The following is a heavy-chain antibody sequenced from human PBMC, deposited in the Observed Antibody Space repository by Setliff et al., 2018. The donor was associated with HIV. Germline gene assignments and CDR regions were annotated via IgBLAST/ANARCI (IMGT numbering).Heavy chain of an antibody. J-gene: IGHJ5*02. CDR2: IISILGIT. D-gene: IGHD2-15*01. CDR1: GGTFSSHA. V-gene: IGHV1-69*10. CDR3: ALPYCGGGNCWSSASLPPAGWFDP. Sequence: SVKVSCKASGGTFSSHAMNWVRQAPGQGLEWMGQIISILGITNYAQKFQGRVTITTDESTSTAYMELSSLRSEDTAVYYCALPYCGGGNCWSSASLPPAGWFDPWGQGTLVTVSS.